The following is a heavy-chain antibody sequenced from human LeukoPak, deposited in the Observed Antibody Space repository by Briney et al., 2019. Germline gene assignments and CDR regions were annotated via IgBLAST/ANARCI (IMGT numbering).Heavy chain of an antibody. Sequence: GESLRLSCAASGFTFSGFWMSWVRQAPGKGLEWVANIKQDGSENYYVDSVKGRFIISRDNARNSLYLQMNSLRAEDTAMYYCTREDYGVDSWGQGTLVTVAS. CDR1: GFTFSGFW. CDR3: TREDYGVDS. CDR2: IKQDGSEN. J-gene: IGHJ4*02. V-gene: IGHV3-7*01. D-gene: IGHD3-16*01.